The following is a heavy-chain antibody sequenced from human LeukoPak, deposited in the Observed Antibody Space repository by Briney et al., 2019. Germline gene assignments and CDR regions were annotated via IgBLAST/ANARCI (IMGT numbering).Heavy chain of an antibody. CDR1: GFTFSNAW. CDR2: IKSKTDGGTT. V-gene: IGHV3-15*01. Sequence: GGPLRLSCAASGFTFSNAWMSWVRQAPGKGLEWVGRIKSKTDGGTTDYAAPVKGRFTISRDDSKNTLYLQMNSLKTEDTAVYYCTTGVDIVATMEYYYYGMDVWGKGTTVTVSS. D-gene: IGHD5-12*01. J-gene: IGHJ6*04. CDR3: TTGVDIVATMEYYYYGMDV.